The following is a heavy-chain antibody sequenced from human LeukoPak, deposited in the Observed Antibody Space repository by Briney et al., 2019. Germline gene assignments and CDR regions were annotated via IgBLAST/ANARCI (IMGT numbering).Heavy chain of an antibody. CDR3: ARGARIAAIFDY. CDR1: GFTFSSYG. J-gene: IGHJ4*02. Sequence: GGSLRLSCAASGFTFSSYGMHWVRQAPGKGLEWVAVIRYDGSNKYYADSVKGRFTISRDNSKNTLYLQMNSLRAEDTAVYYCARGARIAAIFDYWGQGTLVTVSS. CDR2: IRYDGSNK. V-gene: IGHV3-33*01. D-gene: IGHD6-13*01.